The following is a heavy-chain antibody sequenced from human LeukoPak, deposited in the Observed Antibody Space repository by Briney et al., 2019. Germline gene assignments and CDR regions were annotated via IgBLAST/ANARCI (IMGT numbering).Heavy chain of an antibody. Sequence: GGSLRLSCAVSGFTFSSYSMSWVRQAPGKGLEWVSSISSSGTYKYYADSVKGRFTISRDNAKNTLYLQMNSLRAEDTAVYFCARGFGDSRVHYYYGMDVWGQGTTVTVSS. CDR3: ARGFGDSRVHYYYGMDV. CDR2: ISSSGTYK. D-gene: IGHD4-17*01. CDR1: GFTFSSYS. J-gene: IGHJ6*02. V-gene: IGHV3-21*01.